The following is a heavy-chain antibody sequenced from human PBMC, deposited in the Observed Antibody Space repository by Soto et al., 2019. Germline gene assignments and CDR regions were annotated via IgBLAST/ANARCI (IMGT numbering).Heavy chain of an antibody. CDR2: IYYSGST. Sequence: QVQLQESGPGLVKPSQTLSLTCTVSGGPISSGDYYWSWIRQPPGKGLEWIGYIYYSGSTYYNPSLKSRVTISVDTSKNQFSLKLSSVTAADTAVYYCARDRRLGKKKFDYWGQGTLVTVSS. D-gene: IGHD7-27*01. V-gene: IGHV4-30-4*01. J-gene: IGHJ4*02. CDR1: GGPISSGDYY. CDR3: ARDRRLGKKKFDY.